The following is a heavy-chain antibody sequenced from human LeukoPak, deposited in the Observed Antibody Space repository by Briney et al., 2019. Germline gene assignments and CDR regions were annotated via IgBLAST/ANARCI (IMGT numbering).Heavy chain of an antibody. CDR2: ISGSGGST. CDR3: AKGWGGGGDTLPFDY. V-gene: IGHV3-23*01. D-gene: IGHD2-21*01. CDR1: GFTFSTYA. Sequence: GGSLRLSCAASGFTFSTYAMSWVRQAPGKGLEWVSAISGSGGSTYYADSVKGRFTISRDNSKNTLYLQMNSLRAEDTAVYYCAKGWGGGGDTLPFDYWGQGTLVTVSS. J-gene: IGHJ4*02.